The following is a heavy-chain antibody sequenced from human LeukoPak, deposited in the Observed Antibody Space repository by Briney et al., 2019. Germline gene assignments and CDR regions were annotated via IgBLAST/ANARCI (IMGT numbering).Heavy chain of an antibody. Sequence: GESLKISCKGSGYSFTSYWIGWVRQMPGEGLEWMGFIYPGDSDTRYSPSFQGQVTISADKSISTVYLQWSSLKASDTAMYYCARRIRSGTYSDYDYWGQGTLVTVSS. CDR1: GYSFTSYW. CDR2: IYPGDSDT. V-gene: IGHV5-51*01. J-gene: IGHJ4*02. CDR3: ARRIRSGTYSDYDY. D-gene: IGHD1-26*01.